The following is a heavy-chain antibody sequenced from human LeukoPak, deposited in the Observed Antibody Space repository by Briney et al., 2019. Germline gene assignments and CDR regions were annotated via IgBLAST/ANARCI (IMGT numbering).Heavy chain of an antibody. V-gene: IGHV4-61*02. Sequence: RPSETLSLTCTVSGGSISSGSYYWSWIRQPAGKGLEWIGRIYTSGSTNYNPSLKSRVTISVDTSKNQFSLKLSSVTAADTAVYYCARRGYYGSGSYYPSFEYWGQGTLVTVPS. D-gene: IGHD3-10*01. CDR1: GGSISSGSYY. CDR2: IYTSGST. J-gene: IGHJ4*02. CDR3: ARRGYYGSGSYYPSFEY.